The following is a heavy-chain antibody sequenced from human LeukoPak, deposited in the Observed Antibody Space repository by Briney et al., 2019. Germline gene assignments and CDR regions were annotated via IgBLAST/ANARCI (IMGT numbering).Heavy chain of an antibody. CDR2: IYYSGST. CDR3: ARSSYYAPLDY. CDR1: GGSISSGDYY. Sequence: SETLSLTCTVSGGSISSGDYYWSWIRQPPGKGLEWIGYIYYSGSTYYNPSLKSRVTISVDTSKNQFSLKLSSVTAADTAAYYCARSSYYAPLDYWGQGTLVTVSS. V-gene: IGHV4-30-4*08. J-gene: IGHJ4*02. D-gene: IGHD2/OR15-2a*01.